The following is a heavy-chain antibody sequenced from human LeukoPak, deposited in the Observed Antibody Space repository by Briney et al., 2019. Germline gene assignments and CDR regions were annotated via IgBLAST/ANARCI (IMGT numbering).Heavy chain of an antibody. Sequence: GASVKVSCKASGYTFTSYAMHWVRQAPGQRLEWMGWINAGNGNTKYSQKFQGRVTITRDTSASTAYMELSSLGSDDTAVYYCARSVDGYYDFWSGYYPNWFDPWGQGTLVTVSS. CDR1: GYTFTSYA. CDR2: INAGNGNT. CDR3: ARSVDGYYDFWSGYYPNWFDP. V-gene: IGHV1-3*01. J-gene: IGHJ5*02. D-gene: IGHD3-3*01.